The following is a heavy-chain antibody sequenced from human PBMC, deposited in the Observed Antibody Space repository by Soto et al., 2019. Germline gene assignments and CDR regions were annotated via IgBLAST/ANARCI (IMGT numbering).Heavy chain of an antibody. J-gene: IGHJ4*02. V-gene: IGHV4-61*01. Sequence: SETLSLTCTVSGGSVSSGSYYWSWIRQPPGKGLEWIGYIYYSGSTNYNPSLKSRVTISVDTSKNQFSLKLSSVTAADTAVYYCARSIVVVLGYFDYWGQGTLVTGS. CDR2: IYYSGST. CDR3: ARSIVVVLGYFDY. CDR1: GGSVSSGSYY. D-gene: IGHD2-15*01.